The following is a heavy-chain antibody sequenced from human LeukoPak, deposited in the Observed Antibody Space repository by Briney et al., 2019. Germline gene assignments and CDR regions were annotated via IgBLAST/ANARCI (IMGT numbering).Heavy chain of an antibody. V-gene: IGHV3-30*02. D-gene: IGHD3-22*01. J-gene: IGHJ4*02. Sequence: GSLRLSCAASGFTFSSYGMHWVRPAPGKGLEWVAFIRYDGSNKYYADSVKGRFTISRDNSRDNSKSTLYLQMNSLRAEDTAVYYCAKGPVNSYDSSGQNWYFDYWGQGTLVTVSS. CDR3: AKGPVNSYDSSGQNWYFDY. CDR2: IRYDGSNK. CDR1: GFTFSSYG.